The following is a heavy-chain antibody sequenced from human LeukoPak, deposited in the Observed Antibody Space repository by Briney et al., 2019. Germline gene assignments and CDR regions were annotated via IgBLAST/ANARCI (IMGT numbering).Heavy chain of an antibody. CDR1: GGSISSYY. V-gene: IGHV4-59*08. CDR3: ARVSGDYQATYYFDY. D-gene: IGHD7-27*01. Sequence: SETLSLTCTVSGGSISSYYWSWIRQPPGKGLEWIGYISYSGSTNYNPSLKSRVTISVDTSKNQFSLKLSSVTAADTAVYYCARVSGDYQATYYFDYWGQGTLVTVSS. CDR2: ISYSGST. J-gene: IGHJ4*02.